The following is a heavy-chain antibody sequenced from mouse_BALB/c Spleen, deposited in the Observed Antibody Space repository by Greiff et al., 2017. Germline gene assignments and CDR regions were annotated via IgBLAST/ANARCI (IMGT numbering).Heavy chain of an antibody. V-gene: IGHV5-6-5*01. Sequence: EVKLVESGGGLVKPGGSLKLSCAASGFTFSSYAMSWVRQTPEKRLEWVASISSGGSTYYPDSVKGRFTISRDNARNILYLQMSSLRSEDTAMYYCARGPTTVVANWYFDVWGAGTTVTVSS. J-gene: IGHJ1*01. D-gene: IGHD1-1*01. CDR2: ISSGGST. CDR1: GFTFSSYA. CDR3: ARGPTTVVANWYFDV.